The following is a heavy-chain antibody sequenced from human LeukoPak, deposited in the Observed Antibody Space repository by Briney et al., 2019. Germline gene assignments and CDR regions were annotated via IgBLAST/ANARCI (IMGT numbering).Heavy chain of an antibody. CDR2: ISSNGGST. D-gene: IGHD6-13*01. J-gene: IGHJ4*02. CDR3: ARGPLAAAGPYYFDY. CDR1: GFTFSSYA. Sequence: GGSLRLSCAASGFTFSSYAMHWVRQAPGKGLEYVSAISSNGGSTYYADSVKGRFTISRDNSKNTLYLQMGSLRAEDMAVYYCARGPLAAAGPYYFDYWGQGTLVTVSS. V-gene: IGHV3-64*02.